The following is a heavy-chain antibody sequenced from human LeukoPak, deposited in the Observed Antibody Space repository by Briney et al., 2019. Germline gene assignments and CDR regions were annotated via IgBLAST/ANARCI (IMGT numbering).Heavy chain of an antibody. D-gene: IGHD2/OR15-2a*01. Sequence: GGSLRLSCAASGYTFSIYGMNWVRQAPGKGLEWVAIIWYDGSNTYFAESVMGRFSISKDNFKNIVYLQMNSLKIEDTGVYYCARAGIVNALDYWGQGAQVTVS. J-gene: IGHJ4*02. CDR3: ARAGIVNALDY. CDR2: IWYDGSNT. V-gene: IGHV3-33*01. CDR1: GYTFSIYG.